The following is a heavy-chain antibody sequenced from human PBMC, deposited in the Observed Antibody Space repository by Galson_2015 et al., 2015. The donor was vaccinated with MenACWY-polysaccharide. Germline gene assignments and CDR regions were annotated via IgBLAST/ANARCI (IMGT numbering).Heavy chain of an antibody. CDR2: ISKSGDSI. CDR1: GFSLGAWY. V-gene: IGHV3-11*01. J-gene: IGHJ6*02. Sequence: SLRLSCAASGFSLGAWYMSWIRQAPGKGLEWLSYISKSGDSIYYADSVKGRFTISRDNARNSLYLQVNRLEAEDTAIYYCARGHYGLDVWGQGTTVTVSS. CDR3: ARGHYGLDV.